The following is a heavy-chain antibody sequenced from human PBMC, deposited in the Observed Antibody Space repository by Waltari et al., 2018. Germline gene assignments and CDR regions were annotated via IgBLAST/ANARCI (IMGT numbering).Heavy chain of an antibody. CDR1: GGAFSGYY. J-gene: IGHJ5*02. CDR3: ARGFLVGTNENRWFDP. V-gene: IGHV4-34*01. D-gene: IGHD1-26*01. CDR2: ISHSGST. Sequence: QVHLQQWGAGLLKSSETLTLTCAVEGGAFSGYYWSWIRQPPGKGLEWIGEISHSGSTNYNPSLKSRVTMSVDIIKNHFSLKLSSVTAADTAVYYCARGFLVGTNENRWFDPWGRGTLVSVSS.